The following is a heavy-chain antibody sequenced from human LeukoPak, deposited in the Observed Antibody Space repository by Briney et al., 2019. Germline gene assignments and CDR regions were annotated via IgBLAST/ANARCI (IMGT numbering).Heavy chain of an antibody. D-gene: IGHD3-9*01. CDR1: GFTVSSNY. V-gene: IGHV3-66*01. CDR2: IYSGGST. Sequence: GGSLRLSCAASGFTVSSNYMSWVRQAPGKGLERVSVIYSGGSTYYADSVKGRFTISRDNSKNTLYLQMNSLRAEDTAVYYCARTYDTPYYFDYWGQGTLVTVSS. CDR3: ARTYDTPYYFDY. J-gene: IGHJ4*02.